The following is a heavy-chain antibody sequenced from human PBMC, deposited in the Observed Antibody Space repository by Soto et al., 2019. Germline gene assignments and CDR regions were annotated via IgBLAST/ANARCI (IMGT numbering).Heavy chain of an antibody. CDR1: GGSISSGDYY. CDR3: AGATRTYYYYGMDV. J-gene: IGHJ6*02. Sequence: SETLSLTCTVSGGSISSGDYYWSWIRQPPGKGLEWIGYIYYSGSTYYNPSLKSRVTISVDTSKNQFSLKLSSVTAADTAVYYCAGATRTYYYYGMDVWGQGTTVTVSS. D-gene: IGHD1-26*01. V-gene: IGHV4-30-4*01. CDR2: IYYSGST.